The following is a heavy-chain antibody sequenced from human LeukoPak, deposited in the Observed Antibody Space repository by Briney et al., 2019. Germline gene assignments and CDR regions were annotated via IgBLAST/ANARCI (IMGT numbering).Heavy chain of an antibody. Sequence: GGSLRLTCAASGFTFDDYAMHWVRQAPGKGLEWVSGISWNSGSIGYADSVKGRFTISRDNAKNSLYLQMNSLGAEDTALYYCAKDYDSSGYYSYYFDYWGQGTLVTVSS. V-gene: IGHV3-9*01. D-gene: IGHD3-22*01. CDR3: AKDYDSSGYYSYYFDY. CDR1: GFTFDDYA. CDR2: ISWNSGSI. J-gene: IGHJ4*02.